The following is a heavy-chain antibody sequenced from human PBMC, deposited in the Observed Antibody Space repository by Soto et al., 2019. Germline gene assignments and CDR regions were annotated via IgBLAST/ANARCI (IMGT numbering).Heavy chain of an antibody. D-gene: IGHD4-4*01. CDR3: ASPYSNYHYYSYGMDV. J-gene: IGHJ6*02. CDR1: GYTFTGYY. V-gene: IGHV1-2*02. Sequence: ASVKVSCKASGYTFTGYYMHWVRQAPGQGLEWMGWINPNSGGTNYAQKFQGRVTMTRDTSISTAYMELSRLRSDDTAVYYCASPYSNYHYYSYGMDVWGQGTTVTVSS. CDR2: INPNSGGT.